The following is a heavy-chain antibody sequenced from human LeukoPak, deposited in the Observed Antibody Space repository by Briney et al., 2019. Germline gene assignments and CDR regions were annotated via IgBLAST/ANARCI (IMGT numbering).Heavy chain of an antibody. CDR2: INGDGRST. Sequence: PGGSLRLSCVASGFTFSNSWVHWVRQAPGKGLVWVSRINGDGRSTNYADSVKGRFTISRDNAKNSLYLQMNSLRAEDTAVYYCCSSGSYYFWGQGTLVTVSS. D-gene: IGHD3-10*01. V-gene: IGHV3-74*01. CDR3: CSSGSYYF. CDR1: GFTFSNSW. J-gene: IGHJ4*02.